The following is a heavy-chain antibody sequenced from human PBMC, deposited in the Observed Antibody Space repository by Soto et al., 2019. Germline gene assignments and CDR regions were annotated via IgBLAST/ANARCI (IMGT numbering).Heavy chain of an antibody. J-gene: IGHJ4*02. CDR1: GLRFSSYG. CDR2: ISYDGNKK. Sequence: GGSLRLSCAASGLRFSSYGMHWVRQVPGKGLEWVAAISYDGNKKNIADSVKGRFTISRDNSENTLYLQMNSLSAEDTAVYYCVRDQGIPVTAWGEGTLVTVSS. CDR3: VRDQGIPVTA. V-gene: IGHV3-30*03. D-gene: IGHD6-19*01.